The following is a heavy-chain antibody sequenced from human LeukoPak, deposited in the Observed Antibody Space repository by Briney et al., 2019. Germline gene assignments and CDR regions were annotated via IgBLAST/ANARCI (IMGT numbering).Heavy chain of an antibody. CDR3: ARDSSGSYDH. J-gene: IGHJ1*01. CDR2: IDPSGGST. CDR1: GYRFTSYY. D-gene: IGHD1-26*01. Sequence: ASVTVSFKGSGYRFTSYYMQWLRQAPGQGLEWMGIIDPSGGSTGYAPKFQGRVIMTRDTSTSTVYMDLSSLRSEDTAVYYCARDSSGSYDHWGQGTLVTVYS. V-gene: IGHV1-46*01.